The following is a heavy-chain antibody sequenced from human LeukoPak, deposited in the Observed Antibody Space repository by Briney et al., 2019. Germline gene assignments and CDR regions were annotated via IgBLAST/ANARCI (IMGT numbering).Heavy chain of an antibody. D-gene: IGHD3-22*01. CDR3: AKTYYFGRNYYDSSGYYFDY. J-gene: IGHJ4*02. CDR1: GFTFSSYA. Sequence: PGGSLRLSCAASGFTFSSYAMSWVRQAPGKGLEWVSAISGSGGSTYYADSVKGRFTISRDNSKNTLYLQMNSLRAEDTAVYYCAKTYYFGRNYYDSSGYYFDYWAREPWSPSPQ. CDR2: ISGSGGST. V-gene: IGHV3-23*01.